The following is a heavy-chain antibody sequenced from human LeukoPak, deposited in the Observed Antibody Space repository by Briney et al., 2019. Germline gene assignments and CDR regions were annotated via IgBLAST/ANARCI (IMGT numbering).Heavy chain of an antibody. J-gene: IGHJ3*02. D-gene: IGHD2-15*01. CDR1: GFTFSSYA. V-gene: IGHV3-23*01. CDR2: ISGSGGST. Sequence: GGSLRLSCAASGFTFSSYAMSWVRQAPGKGLEWISAISGSGGSTYYADSVKGRFTISRDNSKNTLYLQMSSLRAEDTAVYYCAKGTCSGGSCYSSAGAFDIWGQGTMVTVSS. CDR3: AKGTCSGGSCYSSAGAFDI.